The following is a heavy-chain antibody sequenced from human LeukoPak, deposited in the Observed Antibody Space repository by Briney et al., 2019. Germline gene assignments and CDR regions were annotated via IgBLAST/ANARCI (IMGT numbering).Heavy chain of an antibody. CDR2: ISYDGSIK. CDR3: AKDPYRLGITFYYEN. D-gene: IGHD3-16*01. Sequence: PGGSLRLSCAASRFNFNDYGMHWVRQAPGKGLEWVAVISYDGSIKYYADSVKARFTISRDNSKNTLYLHMNSPRPEDTAVYYCAKDPYRLGITFYYENWGQGTLVTVSS. V-gene: IGHV3-30*18. CDR1: RFNFNDYG. J-gene: IGHJ4*02.